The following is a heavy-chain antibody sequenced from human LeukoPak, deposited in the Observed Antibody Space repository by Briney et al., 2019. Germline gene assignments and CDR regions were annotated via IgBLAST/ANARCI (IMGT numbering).Heavy chain of an antibody. V-gene: IGHV1-58*02. CDR2: IVVGSGNT. CDR1: GFTLTSSP. D-gene: IGHD6-19*01. Sequence: SVKVSCKASGFTLTSSPMQWVRQARGQHLEWIGRIVVGSGNTNYAQKFQERVTITRDMSTTTAHMELSSLRSEDTAVYYCAAGRGWYSPDYWGQGTLVTVSS. CDR3: AAGRGWYSPDY. J-gene: IGHJ4*02.